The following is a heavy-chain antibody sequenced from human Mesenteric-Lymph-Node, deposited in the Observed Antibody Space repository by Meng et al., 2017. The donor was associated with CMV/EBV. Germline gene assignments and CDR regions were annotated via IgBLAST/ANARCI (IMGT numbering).Heavy chain of an antibody. Sequence: GESLKISCAASGFTFSTYWMSWVRQAPGKGLEWVANIKQDGSEKYYVDSVKGRFTISRDNAENSLYLQINSLRAEDTAIYYCARVRCRGHCSSTSHTRELIPTTNGPYSWFDPWGQGTLVTVSS. V-gene: IGHV3-7*01. CDR2: IKQDGSEK. J-gene: IGHJ5*02. CDR1: GFTFSTYW. CDR3: ARVRCRGHCSSTSHTRELIPTTNGPYSWFDP. D-gene: IGHD2-2*03.